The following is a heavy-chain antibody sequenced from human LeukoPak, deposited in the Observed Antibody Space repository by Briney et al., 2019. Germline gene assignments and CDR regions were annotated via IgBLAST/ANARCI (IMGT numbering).Heavy chain of an antibody. CDR2: ISSSSSYI. CDR3: ARDPGKAGGI. V-gene: IGHV3-21*01. D-gene: IGHD6-13*01. CDR1: GFTFSSYA. J-gene: IGHJ4*02. Sequence: KAGGSLRLSCAASGFTFSSYAMSWVRQAPGKGLEWVSSISSSSSYIYYADSVKGRFTISRDNAKNSLYLQMNSLRAEDTAVYYCARDPGKAGGIWGQGTLVTVSS.